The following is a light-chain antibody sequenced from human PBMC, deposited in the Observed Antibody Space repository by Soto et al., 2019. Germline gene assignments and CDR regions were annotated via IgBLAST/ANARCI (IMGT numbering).Light chain of an antibody. CDR1: QSINSN. CDR3: QQYNNWPPRYT. V-gene: IGKV3-15*01. Sequence: EILMTQSPATLSVSPGERATLSCRASQSINSNLAWYQQKPGQAPRLLIYGASTRATGIPARFSGSGSGTEFILTISSLQSEDFAVYYCQQYNNWPPRYTFGQGTKLEIK. CDR2: GAS. J-gene: IGKJ2*01.